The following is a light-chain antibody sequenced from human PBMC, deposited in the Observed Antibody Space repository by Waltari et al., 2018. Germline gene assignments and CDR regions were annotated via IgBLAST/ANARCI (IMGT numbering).Light chain of an antibody. CDR3: CSYAGSPYV. CDR1: SSDVGGFNY. Sequence: QSALTQPRSVSGSPGQSVTISCTGTSSDVGGFNYVSWYQQHPGKAPKLMIYDVNKRPSVVPDRFSGSKSGNTASLTIFGLQAEDEADYYCCSYAGSPYVFGTGTKVTVL. CDR2: DVN. J-gene: IGLJ1*01. V-gene: IGLV2-11*01.